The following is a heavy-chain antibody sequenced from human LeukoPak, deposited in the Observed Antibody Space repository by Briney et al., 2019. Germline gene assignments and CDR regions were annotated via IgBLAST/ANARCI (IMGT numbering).Heavy chain of an antibody. D-gene: IGHD4-17*01. CDR1: GYSFTSYW. Sequence: PGESLRISFKGSGYSFTSYWITWVRQMPGKGLEWMGRIDPSDSYTNYSPSFQGHVTISADKSISTAYLQWSSLKASDTAMYYCATVTTIYYYYGMDVWGQGTTVTVSS. J-gene: IGHJ6*02. V-gene: IGHV5-10-1*01. CDR3: ATVTTIYYYYGMDV. CDR2: IDPSDSYT.